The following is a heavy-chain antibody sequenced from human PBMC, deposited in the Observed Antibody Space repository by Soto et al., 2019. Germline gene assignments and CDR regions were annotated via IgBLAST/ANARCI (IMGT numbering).Heavy chain of an antibody. Sequence: EVQLLESGGGLVQPGGSLRLSCVASGFTFSTYAMSWVRQAPGKGLEWVSAISGSGGSTYYADSVKGRFTTSRDNXXXXXXXXXXXXXXXXXXXXXXXXXXXXAXLNYWGQGTLVSVSS. J-gene: IGHJ4*02. CDR1: GFTFSTYA. CDR3: XXXXXXAXLNY. V-gene: IGHV3-23*01. CDR2: ISGSGGST.